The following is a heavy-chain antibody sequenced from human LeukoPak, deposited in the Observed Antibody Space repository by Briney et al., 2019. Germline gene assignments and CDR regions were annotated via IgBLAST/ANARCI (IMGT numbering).Heavy chain of an antibody. CDR2: IYYSGST. Sequence: PSETLALTCTVSGGSISSGGYYWSWIRQHPGKGLEWIGYIYYSGSTYYNPSLKSRVTISVDTSKNQFSLKLSSVTAADTAVYYCARRWNYYFDYWGQGTLVTVSS. D-gene: IGHD1-7*01. V-gene: IGHV4-31*03. CDR1: GGSISSGGYY. CDR3: ARRWNYYFDY. J-gene: IGHJ4*02.